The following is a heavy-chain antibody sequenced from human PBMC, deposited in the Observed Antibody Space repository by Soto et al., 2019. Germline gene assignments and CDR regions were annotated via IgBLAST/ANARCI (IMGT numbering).Heavy chain of an antibody. CDR2: ISWNSGSI. D-gene: IGHD2-15*01. CDR1: GFTFDDYA. J-gene: IGHJ6*02. V-gene: IGHV3-9*01. Sequence: DVQLVESGGGLVQPGRSLRLSCAASGFTFDDYAMHWVRQAPGKGLEWVSGISWNSGSIGYADSVKGRFTISRDNAKNSLYLQMNSLRAEDTALYYCAKDIGGYCSGGSCYWYYYYGMDVWGQGTTVTVSS. CDR3: AKDIGGYCSGGSCYWYYYYGMDV.